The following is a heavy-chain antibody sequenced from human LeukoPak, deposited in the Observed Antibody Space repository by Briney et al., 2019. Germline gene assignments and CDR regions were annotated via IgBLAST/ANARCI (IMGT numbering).Heavy chain of an antibody. CDR2: IYHTGTT. V-gene: IGHV4-30-4*01. CDR3: ASVSVWELATHPGGSFDY. J-gene: IGHJ4*02. CDR1: GGLISRIECY. Sequence: PSETLSLTCTVSGGLISRIECYWSWIRQSPVKGLEWLGHIYHTGTTLYSPHLNNRLSVSVDSSRNQFSLTLNSVTAADTAVYYCASVSVWELATHPGGSFDYWGRGILVTVSS. D-gene: IGHD1-26*01.